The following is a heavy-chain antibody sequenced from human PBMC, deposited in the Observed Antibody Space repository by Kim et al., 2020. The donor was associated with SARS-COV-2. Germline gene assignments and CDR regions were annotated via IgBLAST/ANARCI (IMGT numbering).Heavy chain of an antibody. V-gene: IGHV3-11*06. Sequence: GRFTISRDNAKNSLYLQMNSLRAEDTAVYYCARDRYDSSGWDVPAYGMDVWGQGTTVTVSS. J-gene: IGHJ6*02. CDR3: ARDRYDSSGWDVPAYGMDV. D-gene: IGHD6-19*01.